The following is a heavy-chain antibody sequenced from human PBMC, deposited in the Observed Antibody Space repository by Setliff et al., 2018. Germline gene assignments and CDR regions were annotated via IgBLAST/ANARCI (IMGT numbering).Heavy chain of an antibody. D-gene: IGHD3-3*01. CDR3: ARAGPTVTFFRVLVISWWDP. J-gene: IGHJ5*02. Sequence: SETLSLTCTVSGDSISSGSYYWTWIRQPAGKGLEWIGHFHTGGSTNYNRSLRSRVSISVDTPKNQFSLKLSSVTAADTATYYCARAGPTVTFFRVLVISWWDPWGQGTLVTVSS. V-gene: IGHV4-61*09. CDR1: GDSISSGSYY. CDR2: FHTGGST.